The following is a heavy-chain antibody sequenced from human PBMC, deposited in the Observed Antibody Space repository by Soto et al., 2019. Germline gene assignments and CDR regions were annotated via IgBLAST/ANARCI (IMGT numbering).Heavy chain of an antibody. V-gene: IGHV3-30*03. CDR1: GFPFTTYG. Sequence: QVQLVESGGGVVQPGRSLRLSCAASGFPFTTYGMHWVREGPGKGLEWVAVISYDGSNKYYADSVKGRFTISRDNSKNTLYLEMNSLRPEDTALYDCVGGQYSFDYRGQGTLVTVSS. CDR2: ISYDGSNK. D-gene: IGHD3-10*01. J-gene: IGHJ4*02. CDR3: VGGQYSFDY.